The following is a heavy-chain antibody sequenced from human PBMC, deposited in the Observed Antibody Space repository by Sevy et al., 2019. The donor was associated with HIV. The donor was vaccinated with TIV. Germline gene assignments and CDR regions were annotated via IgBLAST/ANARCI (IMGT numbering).Heavy chain of an antibody. CDR2: ISYDGSNK. V-gene: IGHV3-30*18. D-gene: IGHD2-15*01. CDR1: GFTFSSYG. CDR3: AKDREDGFYYYYGMDV. J-gene: IGHJ6*02. Sequence: GGSLRLSCAASGFTFSSYGMHWVRQARGKGLEWVAVISYDGSNKYYADSVKGRFTISRDNSKNTLYLQMNSLRAEDTAVYYCAKDREDGFYYYYGMDVWGQGTTVTVSS.